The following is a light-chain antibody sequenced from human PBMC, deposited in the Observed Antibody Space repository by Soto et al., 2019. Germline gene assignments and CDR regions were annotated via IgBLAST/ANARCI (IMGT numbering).Light chain of an antibody. CDR2: DAS. Sequence: EIVLTQSPATLSLSPGERATLSCRASQNVSTYLAWYQQKPGQAPRLLIYDASNRATGIPAGFSGRGSGTDFTLTISSLEPEGFAVYYCQQRSNGLTFGPGTKVDIK. J-gene: IGKJ3*01. CDR3: QQRSNGLT. V-gene: IGKV3-11*01. CDR1: QNVSTY.